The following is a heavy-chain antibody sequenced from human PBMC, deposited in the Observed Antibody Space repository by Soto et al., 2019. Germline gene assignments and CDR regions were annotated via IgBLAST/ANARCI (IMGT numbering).Heavy chain of an antibody. CDR2: IWYDGSNK. D-gene: IGHD3-3*01. CDR3: ARGGVTILGARDHGPYPGMDV. V-gene: IGHV3-33*01. CDR1: GFTFSTYG. J-gene: IGHJ6*02. Sequence: QVHLVESGGGVVQPGRSLRLSCVASGFTFSTYGMHWVRQAPGKGLEWVAVIWYDGSNKYYTDSVKGRFTISRDNSKNTLYLEMNSLRAEDTAVYYCARGGVTILGARDHGPYPGMDVWGQRTTVTVSS.